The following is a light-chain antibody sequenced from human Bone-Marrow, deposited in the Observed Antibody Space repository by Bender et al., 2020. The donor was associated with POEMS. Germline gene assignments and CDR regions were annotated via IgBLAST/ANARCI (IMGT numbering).Light chain of an antibody. J-gene: IGLJ3*02. CDR3: AVWDDSLNGWV. CDR1: SSNIGAHA. V-gene: IGLV1-44*01. CDR2: SSH. Sequence: QSVLTQPPSASGTPGQRVTISCSGGSSNIGAHAVNWYQHLPGTPPKLLIYSSHRRPSEVPDRFSGSRSGTSASLAISGLQSADEADYYCAVWDDSLNGWVFGGGTKLTVL.